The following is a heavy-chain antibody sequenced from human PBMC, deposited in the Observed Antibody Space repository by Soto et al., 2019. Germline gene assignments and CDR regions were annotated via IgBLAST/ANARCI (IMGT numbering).Heavy chain of an antibody. CDR3: ARDLDYYGSGSYYNYFDY. CDR1: GGSISSYY. J-gene: IGHJ4*02. CDR2: IYYSGST. Sequence: LSRTCTVSGGSISSYYWSWIRQPPGKGLEWIGYIYYSGSTNYNPSLKSRVTISVDTSKNQFSLKLSPVTAADTAVYYCARDLDYYGSGSYYNYFDYWGQGTLVTVSS. V-gene: IGHV4-59*01. D-gene: IGHD3-10*01.